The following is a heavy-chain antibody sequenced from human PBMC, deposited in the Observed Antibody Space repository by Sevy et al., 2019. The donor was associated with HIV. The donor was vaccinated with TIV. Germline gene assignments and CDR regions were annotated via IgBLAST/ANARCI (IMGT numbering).Heavy chain of an antibody. CDR1: GFSFSYYG. CDR3: ANAYSGSYSHSYLYALDV. D-gene: IGHD1-26*01. Sequence: GGSLRLSCIGSGFSFSYYGIHWVRQSPGKGLDWVALISHDGINEYYADCVKGRFTISRDNSKNTVYLEMNSLRNEDTAIYFCANAYSGSYSHSYLYALDVWGQGTTVTVSS. CDR2: ISHDGINE. J-gene: IGHJ6*02. V-gene: IGHV3-30*18.